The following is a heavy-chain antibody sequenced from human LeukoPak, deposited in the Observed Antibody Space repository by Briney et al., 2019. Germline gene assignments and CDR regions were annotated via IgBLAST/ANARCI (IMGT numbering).Heavy chain of an antibody. V-gene: IGHV3-33*01. CDR3: ARDLAAGGTWFDP. Sequence: PGGSLRLSCAPSGFNLFRNGMHWVRQAPDKGLEWVAVIWYDGSNKYYTDSVKGRFTFSRDNSKDTLYLQMNSLRAEDTAVYYCARDLAAGGTWFDPWGEGTLVTVSS. CDR2: IWYDGSNK. D-gene: IGHD6-13*01. CDR1: GFNLFRNG. J-gene: IGHJ5*02.